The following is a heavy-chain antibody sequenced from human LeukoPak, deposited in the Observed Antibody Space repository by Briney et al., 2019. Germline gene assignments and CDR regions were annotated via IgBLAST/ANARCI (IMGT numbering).Heavy chain of an antibody. J-gene: IGHJ4*02. CDR1: GGSFSGYY. D-gene: IGHD2-15*01. Sequence: SETLSLTCAVYGGSFSGYYWSWIRQPPGKGLEWIGEINHSGSTNYNPSLKSRVTISVDTSKNQSSLKLSSVTAADTAVYYCARHVDAIVVVVAATRGYFDYWGQGTLVTVSS. V-gene: IGHV4-34*01. CDR3: ARHVDAIVVVVAATRGYFDY. CDR2: INHSGST.